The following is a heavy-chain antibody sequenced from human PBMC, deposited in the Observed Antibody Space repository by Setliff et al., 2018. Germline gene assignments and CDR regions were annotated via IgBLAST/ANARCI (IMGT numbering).Heavy chain of an antibody. V-gene: IGHV7-4-1*02. J-gene: IGHJ4*01. Sequence: GASVKVSCKASGYTFTTYTMNWVRRAPGQGLEWMGWINTYTGNPTYAQGFTGRFVFSLDTSDSATYLDISNLKAEDTATYYCARADHLVTTTFDYWGQGTLVTVSS. CDR3: ARADHLVTTTFDY. CDR1: GYTFTTYT. CDR2: INTYTGNP. D-gene: IGHD4-17*01.